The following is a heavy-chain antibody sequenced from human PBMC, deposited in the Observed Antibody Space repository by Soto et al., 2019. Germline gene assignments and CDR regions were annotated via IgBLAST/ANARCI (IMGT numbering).Heavy chain of an antibody. J-gene: IGHJ3*02. CDR1: GFTFSSYW. Sequence: PGGSLRLSCEASGFTFSSYWIHWVRRAPEKGLEWLSRIKGSSSTSIYADSVKGRFAISRDNAKNSVYLQMNSLRAEDTAVYYCARDHGRYDPEYAYDIWGQGTMVTVSS. CDR2: IKGSSSTS. V-gene: IGHV3-48*01. D-gene: IGHD3-16*01. CDR3: ARDHGRYDPEYAYDI.